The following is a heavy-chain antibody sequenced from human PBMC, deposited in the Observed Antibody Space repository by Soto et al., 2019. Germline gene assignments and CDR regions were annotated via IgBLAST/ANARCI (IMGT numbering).Heavy chain of an antibody. V-gene: IGHV1-8*01. CDR1: GYTFTSYD. CDR3: ARAPSSSSLLYYYYYGMDV. Sequence: VASVKVSCKASGYTFTSYDINWVRQATGQGLEWMGWMNPNSGNTGYAQKFQGRVTMTRNTSISTAYMELSSLRSEDTAVYYCARAPSSSSLLYYYYYGMDVWGQGTTVTVSS. J-gene: IGHJ6*02. D-gene: IGHD6-6*01. CDR2: MNPNSGNT.